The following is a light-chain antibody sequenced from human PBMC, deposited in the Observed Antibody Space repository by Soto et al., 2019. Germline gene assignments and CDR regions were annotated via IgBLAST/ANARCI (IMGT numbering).Light chain of an antibody. CDR3: QSYDSSLSGYV. CDR1: SSNIGAGYD. V-gene: IGLV1-40*01. Sequence: GAPGQRVTISCTGSSSNIGAGYDVHWYQQLPGTAPKLLIYGNSNRPSGVPDRFSGSKSGTSASLAITGLRAEDEDDYYCQSYDSSLSGYVFGTGTKVTVL. J-gene: IGLJ1*01. CDR2: GNS.